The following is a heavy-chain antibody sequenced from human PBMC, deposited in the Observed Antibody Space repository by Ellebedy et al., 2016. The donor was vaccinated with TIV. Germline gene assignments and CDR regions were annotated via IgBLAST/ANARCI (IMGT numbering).Heavy chain of an antibody. CDR3: ARDRKYSGSQEGFDY. J-gene: IGHJ4*02. Sequence: AASVKVSCKASGGTFSSYAISWIRQAPGQGLEWMGRIIPIFDTPNYAQKFQGRVTITADKSTSTAYMELSSLRSEDTAIYYCARDRKYSGSQEGFDYWGQGTLVTVSS. V-gene: IGHV1-69*06. CDR1: GGTFSSYA. CDR2: IIPIFDTP. D-gene: IGHD1-26*01.